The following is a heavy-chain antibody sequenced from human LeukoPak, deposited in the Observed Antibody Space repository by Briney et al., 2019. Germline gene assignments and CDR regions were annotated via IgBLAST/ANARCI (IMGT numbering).Heavy chain of an antibody. V-gene: IGHV1-46*01. J-gene: IGHJ4*02. Sequence: ASVKVSCKASGYTFTSYYMHWVRQAPGQGLEWMGIINPSGGSTSYAQKFQGRVTMTRDMSTSTVYMELSSLRSEDTAVYYCARDVYCSSTTCSYYFDYWGQGTLVTVSS. CDR1: GYTFTSYY. D-gene: IGHD2-2*01. CDR3: ARDVYCSSTTCSYYFDY. CDR2: INPSGGST.